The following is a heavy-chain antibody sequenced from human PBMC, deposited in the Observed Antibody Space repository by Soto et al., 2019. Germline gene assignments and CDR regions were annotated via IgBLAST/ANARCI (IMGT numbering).Heavy chain of an antibody. CDR3: ARVLFGFGMVRGVADY. Sequence: QVQLVQSGAEVKKPGASVKVSCKASGYTFTSYGISWVRQAPGQGLEWMGWISAYNGNTNYAQKLQGRVTMTTDTSTSTDYMELRSLRSDDTAVYYCARVLFGFGMVRGVADYWGQGTLVTVSS. CDR2: ISAYNGNT. CDR1: GYTFTSYG. V-gene: IGHV1-18*01. J-gene: IGHJ4*02. D-gene: IGHD3-10*01.